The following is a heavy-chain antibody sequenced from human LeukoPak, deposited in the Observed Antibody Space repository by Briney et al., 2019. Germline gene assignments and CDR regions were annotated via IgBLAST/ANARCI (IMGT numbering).Heavy chain of an antibody. CDR3: ARDPSRDYYDSSGRALDY. D-gene: IGHD3-22*01. Sequence: GGSLRLSCAASGFTFDDYAMHWVRQAPGKGLEWVSGISWNSGSIGYADSVKGRFTISRDNAKNSLYLQMNSLRAEDTAVYYCARDPSRDYYDSSGRALDYWGQGTLVTVSS. J-gene: IGHJ4*02. CDR2: ISWNSGSI. V-gene: IGHV3-9*01. CDR1: GFTFDDYA.